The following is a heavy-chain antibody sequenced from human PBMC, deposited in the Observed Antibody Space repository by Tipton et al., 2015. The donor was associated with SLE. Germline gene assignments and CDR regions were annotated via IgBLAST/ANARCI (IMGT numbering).Heavy chain of an antibody. V-gene: IGHV4-61*10. CDR2: MFYSGSV. Sequence: LRLSCTVSGGSISSGNYYWSWMRQPAGKGLEWIGNMFYSGSVTYNPSLKSRVTMSVDMSKNQFSLRLTSVTAADTAVYFCARDISAPGDFLYFDYWGQGTRVTVSS. CDR3: ARDISAPGDFLYFDY. J-gene: IGHJ4*02. D-gene: IGHD7-27*01. CDR1: GGSISSGNYY.